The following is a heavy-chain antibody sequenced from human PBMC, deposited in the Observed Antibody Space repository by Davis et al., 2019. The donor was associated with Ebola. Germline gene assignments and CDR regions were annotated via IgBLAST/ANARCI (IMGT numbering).Heavy chain of an antibody. V-gene: IGHV4-39*01. J-gene: IGHJ6*02. CDR1: GGSVTGTSYS. D-gene: IGHD5-12*01. CDR3: ARGAARYSGYDFTYYYYGMDV. CDR2: VFNGGNT. Sequence: PSETLSLTCTVSGGSVTGTSYSWGWVRQPPGKGLEWIANVFNGGNTFYSPSLKSRISISVGTSTNQFSLKLTSVTAADTAMYYCARGAARYSGYDFTYYYYGMDVWGQGTTVTVSS.